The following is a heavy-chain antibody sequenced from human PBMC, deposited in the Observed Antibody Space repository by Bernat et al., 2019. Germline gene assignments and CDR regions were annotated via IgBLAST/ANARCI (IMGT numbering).Heavy chain of an antibody. V-gene: IGHV4-59*01. J-gene: IGHJ6*02. CDR2: IYYSGST. CDR3: ARGHYSPPYYYYGMDV. D-gene: IGHD4-11*01. CDR1: GGSISSYY. Sequence: QVQLQESGPGLVKPSETLSLTCTVSGGSISSYYWSWIRQPPGKGLEWIGYIYYSGSTNYNPSLKSRVTISVDTSKNQFSLKLSSVTAADTAMYYCARGHYSPPYYYYGMDVWGQGTTVTVSS.